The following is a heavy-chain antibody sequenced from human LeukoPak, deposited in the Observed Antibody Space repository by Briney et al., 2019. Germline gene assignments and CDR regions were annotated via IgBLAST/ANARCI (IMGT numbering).Heavy chain of an antibody. CDR3: ARDERVGATRGD. Sequence: SVKVSCKASGYTFTGYYIHWVRQAPGQGLEWMGRIIPILGIANYAQKFQGRVTITADKSTSTAYMELSSLRSEDTAVYYCARDERVGATRGDWGQGTLVTVSS. J-gene: IGHJ4*02. V-gene: IGHV1-69*04. D-gene: IGHD1-26*01. CDR2: IIPILGIA. CDR1: GYTFTGYY.